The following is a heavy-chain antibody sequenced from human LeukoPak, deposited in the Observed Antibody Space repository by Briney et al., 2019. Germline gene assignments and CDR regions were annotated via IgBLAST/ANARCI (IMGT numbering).Heavy chain of an antibody. CDR3: AKDRGGGFFDY. J-gene: IGHJ4*02. CDR2: IRNKANTYIT. D-gene: IGHD3-16*01. Sequence: GGSLRPSCAASEFTFSSYSMNWVRQAPGKGLEWVARIRNKANTYITEYAASVRGRFIISRDDSKNSLYLQMNSLKTEDTAVYYCAKDRGGGFFDYWGQGALVTVSS. CDR1: EFTFSSYS. V-gene: IGHV3-72*01.